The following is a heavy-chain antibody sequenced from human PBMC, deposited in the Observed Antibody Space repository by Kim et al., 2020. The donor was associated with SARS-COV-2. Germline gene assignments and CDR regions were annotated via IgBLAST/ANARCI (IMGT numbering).Heavy chain of an antibody. V-gene: IGHV3-7*03. CDR1: GFTFSSYW. Sequence: GGSLRLSCAASGFTFSSYWMSWVRQAPGTGLEWVANIKQDGSEKYYVESVKGRFTISRDNAKNSLYLQMNSLRADDTAVYYCARDGTDYRPSGYYGMDVWGEGTTVIVAS. D-gene: IGHD4-4*01. CDR2: IKQDGSEK. J-gene: IGHJ6*04. CDR3: ARDGTDYRPSGYYGMDV.